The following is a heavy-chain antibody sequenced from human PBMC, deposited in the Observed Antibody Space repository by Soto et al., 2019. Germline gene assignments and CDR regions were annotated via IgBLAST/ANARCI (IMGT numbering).Heavy chain of an antibody. V-gene: IGHV4-59*01. CDR2: IYYSGST. CDR1: GGSISSYY. Sequence: QVQLQESGPGLVKPSETLSLTCTVSGGSISSYYWSWIRQPPGKGLEWIGYIYYSGSTNYNPSLKSRVTISVDTSKNQFSLKLSSVTAADTAVYYCASLAAAGPSPDGMDVWGQGTTVTVSS. CDR3: ASLAAAGPSPDGMDV. J-gene: IGHJ6*02. D-gene: IGHD6-13*01.